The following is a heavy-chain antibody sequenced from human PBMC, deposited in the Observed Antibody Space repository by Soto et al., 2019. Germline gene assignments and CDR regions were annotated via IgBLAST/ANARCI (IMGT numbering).Heavy chain of an antibody. CDR3: AGPSFGVVNSPSRYYGMDV. Sequence: ASVKVSCKASGYTFTSYAIHCVRQAPGQRXEWMGWMNDGNGKTTYSQKLKGRVTINRDTSESTAYMEMSSLRYEDTAVYYCAGPSFGVVNSPSRYYGMDVWGQGTTVTVSS. J-gene: IGHJ6*02. V-gene: IGHV1-3*01. CDR2: MNDGNGKT. D-gene: IGHD3-3*01. CDR1: GYTFTSYA.